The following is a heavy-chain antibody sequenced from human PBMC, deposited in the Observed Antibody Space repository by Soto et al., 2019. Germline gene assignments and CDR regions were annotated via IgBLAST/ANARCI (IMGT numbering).Heavy chain of an antibody. CDR2: ISSSSSTI. Sequence: PGVSLRFSCAASALSFTSFNMNWIRQAPGKRPEWVSYISSSSSTIYYVDSVKGRFSISRDNAKSSLYLQMNSLRDEDTAVYYCARSATFYYDGSGFYDNYFHPWGQGTLVTVSS. J-gene: IGHJ5*01. CDR3: ARSATFYYDGSGFYDNYFHP. V-gene: IGHV3-48*02. D-gene: IGHD3-22*01. CDR1: ALSFTSFN.